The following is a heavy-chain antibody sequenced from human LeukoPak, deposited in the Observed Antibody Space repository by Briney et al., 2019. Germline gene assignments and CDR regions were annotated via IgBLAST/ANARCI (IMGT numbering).Heavy chain of an antibody. D-gene: IGHD2/OR15-2a*01. J-gene: IGHJ4*02. CDR3: AKVVAGNIDYYFDY. Sequence: PGGSLRPSCAASGFTFSSYSMNWVRQAPGKGLEWVAGISGTGGSTHYADSVKGRFTTSRDNSKNTVYLQMRNLRVEHTAVYYCAKVVAGNIDYYFDYWGQGILVAVSS. CDR2: ISGTGGST. CDR1: GFTFSSYS. V-gene: IGHV3-23*01.